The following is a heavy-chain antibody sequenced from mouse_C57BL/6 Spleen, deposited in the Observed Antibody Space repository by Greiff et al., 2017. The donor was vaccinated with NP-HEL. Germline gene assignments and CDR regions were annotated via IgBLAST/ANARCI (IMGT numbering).Heavy chain of an antibody. V-gene: IGHV1-82*01. Sequence: VQLQQSGPELVKPGASVKISCKASGYAFSSSWMNWVKQRPGKGLEWIGRIYPGDGDTNYNGKFKGKATLTADKSSSTAYMQLSSLTSEDSAVYFCVYYYGSSYNFDYWGQGTTLTVSS. CDR1: GYAFSSSW. D-gene: IGHD1-1*01. CDR2: IYPGDGDT. CDR3: VYYYGSSYNFDY. J-gene: IGHJ2*01.